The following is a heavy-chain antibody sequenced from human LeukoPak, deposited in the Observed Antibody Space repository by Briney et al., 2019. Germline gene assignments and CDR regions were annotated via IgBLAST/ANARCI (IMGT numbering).Heavy chain of an antibody. J-gene: IGHJ6*03. CDR1: GYTLTELS. CDR3: ATGMATAKNYYYYYMDA. Sequence: GASVKVSCKVSGYTLTELSMHWVRQAPGKGLEWMGGFDPEDGETIYAQKFQGRVTMTEDKSTDTAYMELSSLRSEDTAVYYCATGMATAKNYYYYYMDAWGKGTTVTVSS. V-gene: IGHV1-24*01. CDR2: FDPEDGET. D-gene: IGHD5-18*01.